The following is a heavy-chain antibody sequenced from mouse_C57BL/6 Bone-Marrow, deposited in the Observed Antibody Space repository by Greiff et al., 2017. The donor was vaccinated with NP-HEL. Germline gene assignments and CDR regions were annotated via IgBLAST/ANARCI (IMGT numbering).Heavy chain of an antibody. D-gene: IGHD3-2*02. CDR2: ISSGSSTI. CDR3: ARRRCSGYVDY. CDR1: GFTFSDYG. Sequence: EVLLVESGGGLVKPGGSLKLSCAASGFTFSDYGMHWVRQAPEKGLEWVAYISSGSSTIYYADTVKGRFTLSIDNAKNTLFLQMTSLRSEDTAMYYCARRRCSGYVDYWGQGTTLTVSS. J-gene: IGHJ2*01. V-gene: IGHV5-17*01.